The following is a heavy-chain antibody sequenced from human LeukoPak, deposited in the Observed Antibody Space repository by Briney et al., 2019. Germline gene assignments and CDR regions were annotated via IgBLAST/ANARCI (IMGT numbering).Heavy chain of an antibody. CDR2: IYYSGST. Sequence: TSETLSLTCTVSGGSISSYYWSWIRQPPGKGLEWIGYIYYSGSTNYNPSLKSRVTISVDTSKNQFSLKLSSVTAADTAVYYCARLFGSWFILDYWGQGTLVTVSS. J-gene: IGHJ4*02. CDR1: GGSISSYY. CDR3: ARLFGSWFILDY. V-gene: IGHV4-59*08. D-gene: IGHD6-13*01.